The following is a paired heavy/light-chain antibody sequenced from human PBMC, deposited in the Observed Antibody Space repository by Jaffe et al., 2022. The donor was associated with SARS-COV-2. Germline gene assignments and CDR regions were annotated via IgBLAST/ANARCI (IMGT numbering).Heavy chain of an antibody. CDR1: GYTFTSYA. CDR2: INAGNGNT. Sequence: QVQLVQSGAEVKKPGASVKVSCKASGYTFTSYAMHWVRQAPGQRLEWMGWINAGNGNTKYSQKFQGRVTITRDTSASTAYMELSSLRSEDTAVYYCARGRGVVPAASPFWWFDPWGQGTLVTVSS. V-gene: IGHV1-3*01. CDR3: ARGRGVVPAASPFWWFDP. D-gene: IGHD2-2*01. J-gene: IGHJ5*02.
Light chain of an antibody. V-gene: IGKV3-20*01. CDR2: GAS. CDR1: QSVSSSY. CDR3: QQYGSSSSIT. Sequence: EIVLTQSPGTLSLSPGERATLSCRASQSVSSSYLAWYQQKPGQAPRLLIYGASSRATGIPDRFSGSGSGTDFTLTISRLEPEDFAVYYCQQYGSSSSITFGQGTRLEIK. J-gene: IGKJ5*01.